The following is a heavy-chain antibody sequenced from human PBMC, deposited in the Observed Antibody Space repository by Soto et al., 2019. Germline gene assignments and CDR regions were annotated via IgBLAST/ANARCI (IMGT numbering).Heavy chain of an antibody. CDR1: GGTFSTYA. D-gene: IGHD5-18*01. V-gene: IGHV1-69*12. Sequence: QVQLVQSGAEVKRPESSVKVSCKAPGGTFSTYAISWVRQAPGQGLEGMGGIIPMFGTANYAQRFQDRVTITADESTNTVYMEPCSLRSEDTAVYFCASGIQLWLRRINNGYSGWGQGTLVTVSS. CDR2: IIPMFGTA. J-gene: IGHJ4*02. CDR3: ASGIQLWLRRINNGYSG.